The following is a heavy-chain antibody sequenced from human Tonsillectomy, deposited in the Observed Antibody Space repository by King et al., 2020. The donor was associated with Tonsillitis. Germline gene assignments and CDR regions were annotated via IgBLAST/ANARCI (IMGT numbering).Heavy chain of an antibody. J-gene: IGHJ3*01. CDR3: ARDRYRSDALDF. CDR2: IYYSGST. Sequence: QLQESGPGLVKPSQTLSLTCTVSGGSISSGDYYWSWIRQPPGKGLEWIGHIYYSGSTYYNPSLKSRVTISVDTSKNQFSLKLTSVTAADTAVYYCARDRYRSDALDFWGQGTMVTVSS. D-gene: IGHD2-2*01. CDR1: GGSISSGDYY. V-gene: IGHV4-30-4*01.